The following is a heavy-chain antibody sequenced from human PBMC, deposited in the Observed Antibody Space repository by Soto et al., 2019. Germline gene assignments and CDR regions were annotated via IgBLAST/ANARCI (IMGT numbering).Heavy chain of an antibody. CDR3: ARDLYQLLFSVGLDY. CDR2: ISYDGSNK. D-gene: IGHD2-2*01. Sequence: GGSLRLSCAASGFTFSSYAMHWVRQAPGKGLEWVAVISYDGSNKYYADSVKGRFTISRDNSENTLYLQMNSLRAEDTAVYYCARDLYQLLFSVGLDYWGQGTLVTVSS. V-gene: IGHV3-30-3*01. CDR1: GFTFSSYA. J-gene: IGHJ4*02.